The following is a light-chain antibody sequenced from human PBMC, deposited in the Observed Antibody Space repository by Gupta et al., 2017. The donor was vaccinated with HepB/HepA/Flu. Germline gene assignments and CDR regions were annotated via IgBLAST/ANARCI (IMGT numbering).Light chain of an antibody. V-gene: IGLV3-1*01. CDR3: QAWDSTTVI. Sequence: SYDLTQPPAVSVSPGQTASIPCSGSKLGNNYVCWYQQKPGQSPVLVIFEANKRPSGTPERFSGSNSRTTATLTIRGTQTIDEADYYCQAWDSTTVIFGGGTRLSVL. CDR1: KLGNNY. J-gene: IGLJ2*01. CDR2: EAN.